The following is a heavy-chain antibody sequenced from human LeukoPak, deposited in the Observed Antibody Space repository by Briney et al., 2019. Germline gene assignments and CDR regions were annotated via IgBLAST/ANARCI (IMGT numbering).Heavy chain of an antibody. J-gene: IGHJ4*02. V-gene: IGHV4-59*01. Sequence: SETLSLTCTVSGGSISSYYWSWIRQPPGKGLEWIGYIYYSGNINYNPSLKSRVTISVDTSKNQFSLELSSVTAADTAVYYCARTTTRYNWNALDYWGQGTLITVSS. CDR1: GGSISSYY. CDR3: ARTTTRYNWNALDY. D-gene: IGHD1-1*01. CDR2: IYYSGNI.